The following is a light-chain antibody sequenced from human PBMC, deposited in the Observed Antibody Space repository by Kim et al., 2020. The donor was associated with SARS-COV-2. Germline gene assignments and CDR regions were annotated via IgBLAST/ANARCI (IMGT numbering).Light chain of an antibody. CDR1: QAISTY. J-gene: IGKJ4*01. Sequence: ASVGDRATITCRASQAISTYLAWFQQRPGEGPQSVIYGASTLQSGVPSRFSGSGSGTDFTLTISSLQPEDLATYYCQQYDSYPLTFGGGTKVDIK. CDR3: QQYDSYPLT. CDR2: GAS. V-gene: IGKV1-16*01.